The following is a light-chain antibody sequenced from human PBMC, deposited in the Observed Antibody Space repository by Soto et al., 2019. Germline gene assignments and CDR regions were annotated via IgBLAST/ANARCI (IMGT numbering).Light chain of an antibody. J-gene: IGKJ1*01. V-gene: IGKV3-15*01. CDR1: QSVNTN. Sequence: ETVMTQAPATLSVSPGERATLSGSASQSVNTNLAWYQQKLVQPPSVLVYVESTRATGITARFSGSGSGKEFTLTIRSLQSEDFAVYSCQKYNDWLWTFGQGTKVDIK. CDR3: QKYNDWLWT. CDR2: VES.